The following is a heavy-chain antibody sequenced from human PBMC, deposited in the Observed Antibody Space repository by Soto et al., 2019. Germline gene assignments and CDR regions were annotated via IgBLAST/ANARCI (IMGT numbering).Heavy chain of an antibody. V-gene: IGHV3-74*01. CDR2: INSDGSST. Sequence: HPGGSLRLSCAASGFTFSSYWMHWVRQAPGKGLVWVSRINSDGSSTSYADSVKGRFTISRDNAKNTLYLQMNSLRAEDTAVYYCAREGEALYYYYGMDVWGQGTTVTVSS. J-gene: IGHJ6*02. CDR3: AREGEALYYYYGMDV. CDR1: GFTFSSYW.